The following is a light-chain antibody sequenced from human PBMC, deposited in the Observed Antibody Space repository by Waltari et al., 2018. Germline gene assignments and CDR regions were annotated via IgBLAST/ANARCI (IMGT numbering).Light chain of an antibody. CDR1: QGLGRW. V-gene: IGKV1-12*01. J-gene: IGKJ5*01. CDR2: AAS. CDR3: QQANTFPFT. Sequence: DIQMTQSPSSVTASRGDRVTITWRASQGLGRWSAWYQQKPGKAPKFLIYAASSLQSGVPSRFSGSGSGTDFTLTINSLQPEDFATYYCQQANTFPFTFGQGTRLEIK.